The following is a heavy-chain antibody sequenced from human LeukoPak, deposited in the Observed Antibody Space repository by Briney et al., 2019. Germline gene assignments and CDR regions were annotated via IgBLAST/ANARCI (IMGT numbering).Heavy chain of an antibody. CDR2: INLNSGGT. CDR3: ARGGVAAAGTYYYYGMDV. D-gene: IGHD6-13*01. V-gene: IGHV1-2*04. Sequence: GASVKVSCKASGYTFTGYYMHWVRQAPGQGLEWMGWINLNSGGTNYAQKFQGWVTMARDTSISTAYMELSRLRSDDTAVYYCARGGVAAAGTYYYYGMDVWGQGTTVTVSS. CDR1: GYTFTGYY. J-gene: IGHJ6*02.